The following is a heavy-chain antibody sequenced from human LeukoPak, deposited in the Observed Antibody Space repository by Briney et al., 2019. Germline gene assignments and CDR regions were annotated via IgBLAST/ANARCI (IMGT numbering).Heavy chain of an antibody. Sequence: GGSLRLSCAASGFTFDDYTMHWVRQAPGKGLEWVSLITWDGGSTHYADSVKGRFTISRDNSKNSLYLQMHSLRTEDTALYYCAKGKGLGGRYLGLWGRGTLVTVSS. D-gene: IGHD3-16*01. CDR2: ITWDGGST. V-gene: IGHV3-43*01. CDR3: AKGKGLGGRYLGL. J-gene: IGHJ2*01. CDR1: GFTFDDYT.